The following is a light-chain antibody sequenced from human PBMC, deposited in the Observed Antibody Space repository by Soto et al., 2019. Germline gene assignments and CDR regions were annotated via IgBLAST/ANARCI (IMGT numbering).Light chain of an antibody. J-gene: IGKJ2*01. V-gene: IGKV3-11*01. CDR1: QSVSTY. CDR2: DAS. Sequence: EIVLTQSPATLSLSSGESATLSCRASQSVSTYLAWYQQKPGQAPRLVIYDASNRATGIPARFSGSGSATDFTLTISSLQPEDFAVYYCQARGNWHTFGQGTKLDIK. CDR3: QARGNWHT.